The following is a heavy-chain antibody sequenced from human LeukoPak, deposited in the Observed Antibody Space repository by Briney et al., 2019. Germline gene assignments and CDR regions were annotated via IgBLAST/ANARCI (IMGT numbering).Heavy chain of an antibody. CDR2: INPGSGGT. CDR1: GYTFTAQY. CDR3: ASLPRGSGSYYNY. Sequence: ASVKVSCKASGYTFTAQYLHWVRQAPGQGLEWMGWINPGSGGTTYAQKFQGRVTMTSDTSTSTGYMELSRVKSDDTAVYYCASLPRGSGSYYNYWGQGILVTVPS. V-gene: IGHV1-2*02. J-gene: IGHJ4*02. D-gene: IGHD3-10*01.